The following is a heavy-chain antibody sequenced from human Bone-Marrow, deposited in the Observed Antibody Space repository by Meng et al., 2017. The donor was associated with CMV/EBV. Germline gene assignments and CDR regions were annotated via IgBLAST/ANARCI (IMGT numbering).Heavy chain of an antibody. V-gene: IGHV4-59*01. CDR2: IYYSGST. J-gene: IGHJ5*02. D-gene: IGHD2-8*01. CDR1: GDSISSYY. CDR3: ARGRSCLNGVCYEDHNYFGP. Sequence: SETLSLTCTVSGDSISSYYWSWIRQPPGKGLECIGYIYYSGSTNYNPSLKSRVTISVDTSKNQLSLKLNSLSAADTAVYFCARGRSCLNGVCYEDHNYFGPWGQGTLVTVSS.